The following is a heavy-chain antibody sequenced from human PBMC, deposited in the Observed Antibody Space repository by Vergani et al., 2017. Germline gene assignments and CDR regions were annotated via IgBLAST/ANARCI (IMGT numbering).Heavy chain of an antibody. D-gene: IGHD2/OR15-2a*01. CDR2: ISGHGDRT. Sequence: VQLVESGGGVVQPGGSLILSCAASGFTFTNYAMNWVRQAPGKGLEWVSAISGHGDRTYYADSVKGRFTISRDNSKNTVYLQMNSLKAEDRATYYCAREXRSNTSPFVGDWGQGTLVTV. CDR3: AREXRSNTSPFVGD. CDR1: GFTFTNYA. V-gene: IGHV3-23*04. J-gene: IGHJ4*02.